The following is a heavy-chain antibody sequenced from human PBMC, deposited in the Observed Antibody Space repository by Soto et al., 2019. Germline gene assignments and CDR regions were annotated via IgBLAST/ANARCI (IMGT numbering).Heavy chain of an antibody. CDR3: AKEFQWELHAFDI. CDR2: MGNDGITT. Sequence: QVQLVESGGGVVQPGRSLRLSCAASGFTFSTYGMHWVRQAPGKGLEWVAVMGNDGITTFYADSVKGRFTISRDNSKNTLFLQMNSLRADDTAVYSCAKEFQWELHAFDIWGQGTMVTVSS. D-gene: IGHD1-26*01. J-gene: IGHJ3*02. V-gene: IGHV3-30*18. CDR1: GFTFSTYG.